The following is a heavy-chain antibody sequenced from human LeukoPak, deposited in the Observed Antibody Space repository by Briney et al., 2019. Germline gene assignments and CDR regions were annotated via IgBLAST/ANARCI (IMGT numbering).Heavy chain of an antibody. V-gene: IGHV1-18*01. D-gene: IGHD2-15*01. CDR3: ARVCRYCSGGSCYSFSDWFDP. CDR2: ISAYNGNT. J-gene: IGHJ5*02. Sequence: ASVKVSCKVSGYTFTSYGISWVRQAPGQGLEWLGWISAYNGNTNYAQKLQGRVTMTTDTSTSTAYMELRSLRSDDTAVYYCARVCRYCSGGSCYSFSDWFDPWGQGTLVTVSS. CDR1: GYTFTSYG.